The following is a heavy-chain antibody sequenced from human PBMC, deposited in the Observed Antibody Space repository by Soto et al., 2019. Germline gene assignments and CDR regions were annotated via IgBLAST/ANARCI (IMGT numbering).Heavy chain of an antibody. D-gene: IGHD5-12*01. CDR1: GGTFSSYA. CDR3: ARENPIQGYDYYYYYGMDV. Sequence: QVQLVQSGAGVKKPGSSVKVSCKASGGTFSSYAISWVRQAPGQGLEWMGGIIPIFGTANYAQKFQGRVTITADESTSTAYMELSSLRSEDTAVYYCARENPIQGYDYYYYYGMDVWGQGTTVTVSS. V-gene: IGHV1-69*12. CDR2: IIPIFGTA. J-gene: IGHJ6*02.